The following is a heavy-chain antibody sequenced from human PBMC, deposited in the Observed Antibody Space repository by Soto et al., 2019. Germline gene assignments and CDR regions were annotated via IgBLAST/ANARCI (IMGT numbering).Heavy chain of an antibody. CDR1: GFIFSNYV. Sequence: EVQLVDSGGGLVQPGGSLRLSCAASGFIFSNYVMSWVRQAPGKGLEWVSSISDSGGTSYYADSVKGRFTISRDKSKNSLYLQMNSLRAEATAIYYCAKRPRALLSFDYWGQGTLVTVSS. V-gene: IGHV3-23*04. J-gene: IGHJ4*02. CDR3: AKRPRALLSFDY. CDR2: ISDSGGTS. D-gene: IGHD1-26*01.